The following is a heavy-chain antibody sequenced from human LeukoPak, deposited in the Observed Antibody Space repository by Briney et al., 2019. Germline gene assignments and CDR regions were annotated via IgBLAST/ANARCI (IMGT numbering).Heavy chain of an antibody. CDR2: MNPNSGNT. D-gene: IGHD3-16*01. CDR3: ARDNDSRDPPHFDY. Sequence: ASVKVSCKASGYTFTSYDVNWVRQATGQGLEWMGWMNPNSGNTGYSQKFQGRVTITRNTSISTAYMELSSLRSEDTAVYYCARDNDSRDPPHFDYWGQGTLGTVSS. CDR1: GYTFTSYD. V-gene: IGHV1-8*03. J-gene: IGHJ4*02.